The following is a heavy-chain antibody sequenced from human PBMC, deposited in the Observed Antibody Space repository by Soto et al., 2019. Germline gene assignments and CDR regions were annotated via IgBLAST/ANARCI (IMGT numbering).Heavy chain of an antibody. CDR1: GFTVSSNY. Sequence: GGSLRLSCAASGFTVSSNYMSWVRQAPGKGLEWVSVIYSGGSTYYADSVKGRFTISRDNSKNTLYLQMNSLRAEDTAVYYCARETYYYDSSGYYSAFDIWGQGTMVTVSS. CDR2: IYSGGST. CDR3: ARETYYYDSSGYYSAFDI. V-gene: IGHV3-66*01. D-gene: IGHD3-22*01. J-gene: IGHJ3*02.